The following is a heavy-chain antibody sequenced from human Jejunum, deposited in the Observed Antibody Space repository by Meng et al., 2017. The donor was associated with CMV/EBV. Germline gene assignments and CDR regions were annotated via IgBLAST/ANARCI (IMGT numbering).Heavy chain of an antibody. Sequence: GVPLNGLGIRLVRQLQGKGMEWVAVLWYDGSRKYFAESVQGRFSISRDDSKNTVYLQMNSLRAEDTAVYYCARDNDGSSHYSQFDYWGQGTLVTAPQ. CDR1: GVPLNGLG. CDR2: LWYDGSRK. CDR3: ARDNDGSSHYSQFDY. D-gene: IGHD3-22*01. V-gene: IGHV3-33*01. J-gene: IGHJ4*02.